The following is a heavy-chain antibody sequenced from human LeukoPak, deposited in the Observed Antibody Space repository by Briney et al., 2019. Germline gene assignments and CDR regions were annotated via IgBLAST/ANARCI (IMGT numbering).Heavy chain of an antibody. V-gene: IGHV3-23*01. CDR1: GGSFSGYY. CDR3: AKDILRWAFDY. CDR2: FGGTGGDI. D-gene: IGHD4-23*01. Sequence: ETLSLTCAVYGGSFSGYYWSWIRQPPGKGLEWVSAFGGTGGDINYADSVKGRFTISRDNSKGILYLQMNSLRAEDTAVYYCAKDILRWAFDYWGQGILVTVSS. J-gene: IGHJ4*02.